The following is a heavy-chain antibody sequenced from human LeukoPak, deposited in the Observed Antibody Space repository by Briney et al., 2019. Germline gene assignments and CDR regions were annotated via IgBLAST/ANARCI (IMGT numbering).Heavy chain of an antibody. CDR3: ARATGYFDWLSDSIAEYYFDY. V-gene: IGHV1-69*13. D-gene: IGHD3-9*01. J-gene: IGHJ4*02. Sequence: ASVKVSCKASGGTFSSYAISWVRQAPGQGLEWMGGIIPIFGTANYAQKFQGRVTITADESTSTAYMELSSLRSEDTAVYYCARATGYFDWLSDSIAEYYFDYWGQGTLVTVS. CDR2: IIPIFGTA. CDR1: GGTFSSYA.